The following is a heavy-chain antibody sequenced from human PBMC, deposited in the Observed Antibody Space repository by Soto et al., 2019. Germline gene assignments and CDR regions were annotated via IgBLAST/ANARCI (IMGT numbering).Heavy chain of an antibody. Sequence: ESGGGLVKPGGSLRLSCAASGFTFSSYSMNWVRQAPGKGLEWVSSISSSSSYIYYADSVKGRFTISRDNAKNSLYLQMNSLRAEDTAVYYCARDRGIAAANWFDPWGQGTLVTVSS. J-gene: IGHJ5*02. D-gene: IGHD6-13*01. CDR2: ISSSSSYI. V-gene: IGHV3-21*01. CDR3: ARDRGIAAANWFDP. CDR1: GFTFSSYS.